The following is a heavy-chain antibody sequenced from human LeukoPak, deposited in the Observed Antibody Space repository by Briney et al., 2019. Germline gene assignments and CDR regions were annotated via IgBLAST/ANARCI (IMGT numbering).Heavy chain of an antibody. CDR2: ISSNGGSS. V-gene: IGHV3-64D*09. D-gene: IGHD1-1*01. CDR3: VKITSVTGSDC. Sequence: GGSLRLSCSASGFTFSAYAMYWVRQAPGKGLEYVSGISSNGGSSFYSDSVKGRFTISRDNSKNTLYLQMSSLRAEDTAVYYCVKITSVTGSDCWGQGTRLTVSS. J-gene: IGHJ4*02. CDR1: GFTFSAYA.